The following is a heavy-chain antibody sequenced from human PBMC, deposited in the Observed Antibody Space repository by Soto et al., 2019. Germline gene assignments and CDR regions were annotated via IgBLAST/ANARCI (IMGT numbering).Heavy chain of an antibody. D-gene: IGHD3-3*01. CDR3: VCHRALWTGYLSPLGY. V-gene: IGHV3-11*01. CDR1: GYTCIDFC. J-gene: IGHJ4*02. Sequence: GQSQRLSWAVAGYTCIDFCLSWISQATKKGMEWISYIDPSSTKIYYAGSVRGGFTIYRDRGKNSLFVEMNNLRVEDTAVYFCVCHRALWTGYLSPLGYRGRGTLVTVSS. CDR2: IDPSSTKI.